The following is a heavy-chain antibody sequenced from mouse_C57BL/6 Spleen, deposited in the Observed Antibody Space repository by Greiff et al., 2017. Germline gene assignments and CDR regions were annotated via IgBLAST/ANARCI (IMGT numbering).Heavy chain of an antibody. V-gene: IGHV1-15*01. D-gene: IGHD1-1*01. J-gene: IGHJ3*01. Sequence: QVQLTESGAELVRPGASVTLSCKASGYTFTDYAMHWVKQTPVHGLEWIGAIDPETGGTAYNQKFKGKAILTADKSSSTAYMELRSLTSEDSAVYYCTRAGDYGSSPAWLAYWGQGTLVTVSA. CDR2: IDPETGGT. CDR1: GYTFTDYA. CDR3: TRAGDYGSSPAWLAY.